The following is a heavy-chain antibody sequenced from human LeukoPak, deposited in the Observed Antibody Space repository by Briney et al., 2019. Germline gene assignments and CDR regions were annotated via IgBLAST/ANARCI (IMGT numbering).Heavy chain of an antibody. CDR1: GYSFSTYW. CDR2: INAADSDT. CDR3: ARVPCTGGSCSTTFDY. D-gene: IGHD2-8*02. Sequence: GESLKISCKGSGYSFSTYWIGWVRQMPGKGLEWMGLINAADSDTRYSPSFQGQVLISVDKSISTAYLQWGNLKATDTAFYYCARVPCTGGSCSTTFDYWGQGTLVTV. V-gene: IGHV5-51*01. J-gene: IGHJ4*02.